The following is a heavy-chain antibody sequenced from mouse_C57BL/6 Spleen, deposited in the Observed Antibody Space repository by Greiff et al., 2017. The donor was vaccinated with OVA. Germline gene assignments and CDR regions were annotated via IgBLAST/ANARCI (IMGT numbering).Heavy chain of an antibody. CDR1: GYTFTSYW. J-gene: IGHJ3*01. CDR3: TRSRGSRVAGFAD. Sequence: VQLQQSGTVLARPGASVKMSCKTSGYTFTSYWMHWVKQRPGQGLEWIGAIYPGNSDTSYNQKFKGKAKLPAVTSASTAYMELSSLTNEDSAVYYCTRSRGSRVAGFADWGQGTLVTVSA. D-gene: IGHD1-1*01. V-gene: IGHV1-5*01. CDR2: IYPGNSDT.